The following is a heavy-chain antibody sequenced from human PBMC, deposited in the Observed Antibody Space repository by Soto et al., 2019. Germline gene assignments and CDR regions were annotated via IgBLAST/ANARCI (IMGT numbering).Heavy chain of an antibody. CDR1: GDSVSSNSAA. V-gene: IGHV6-1*01. Sequence: SQTLSLTCVISGDSVSSNSAAWNWIRQSPSRGLEWLGRTYYRSKWYNDYAVSVRSRITINPDTSRNQFSLQLNSVTPEDTAVYYCARGIAAARGDWLDPWGQGTLVPVYS. J-gene: IGHJ5*02. CDR3: ARGIAAARGDWLDP. CDR2: TYYRSKWYN. D-gene: IGHD6-25*01.